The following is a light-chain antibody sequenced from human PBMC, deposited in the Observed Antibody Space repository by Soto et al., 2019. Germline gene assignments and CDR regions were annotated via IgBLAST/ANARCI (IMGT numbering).Light chain of an antibody. CDR1: QSVSSN. V-gene: IGKV3-15*01. Sequence: EIVMTQSPATLSVSPGERATLSCRASQSVSSNLAWYQQKPSQTPKLLIYVASTRATGIPARFSGSGSGIEVTLTISSLQSEDFAVYYCQQYNVWPLTFGGGTKVEFK. CDR3: QQYNVWPLT. J-gene: IGKJ4*01. CDR2: VAS.